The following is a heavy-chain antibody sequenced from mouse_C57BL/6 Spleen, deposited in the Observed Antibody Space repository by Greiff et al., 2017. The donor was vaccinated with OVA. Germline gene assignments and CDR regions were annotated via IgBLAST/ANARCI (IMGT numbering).Heavy chain of an antibody. CDR1: GFTFSSYA. V-gene: IGHV5-4*01. J-gene: IGHJ4*01. CDR2: ISAGGSYT. D-gene: IGHD1-1*01. Sequence: EVKLMESGGGLVKPGGSLKLSCAASGFTFSSYAMSWVRQTPEKRLEWVATISAGGSYTYYPDNVKGRFTISRDNAKNNLYLQMSHLKSEDTAMXYCARDRSPYAMDYWGQGTSVTVSS. CDR3: ARDRSPYAMDY.